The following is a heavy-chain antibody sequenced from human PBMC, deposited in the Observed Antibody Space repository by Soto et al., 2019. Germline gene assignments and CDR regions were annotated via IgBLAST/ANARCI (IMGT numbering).Heavy chain of an antibody. CDR2: IYYSGST. V-gene: IGHV4-59*08. J-gene: IGHJ6*03. CDR1: GGSISSYY. Sequence: SETLSLTCTVSGGSISSYYWSWIRQPPGKGLEWIGYIYYSGSTNYNPSLKSRVTISVDTSKNQFSLKLSSVTAADTAVYYCARLSITMVRGVIPYMDVRGKGTTVTVSS. CDR3: ARLSITMVRGVIPYMDV. D-gene: IGHD3-10*01.